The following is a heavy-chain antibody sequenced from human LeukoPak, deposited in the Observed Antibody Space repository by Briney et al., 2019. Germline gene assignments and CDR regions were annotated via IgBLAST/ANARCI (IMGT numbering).Heavy chain of an antibody. CDR3: AKDEDYDILTGSLFFDY. CDR1: GFTFSSYA. Sequence: GGSLRLSCAASGFTFSSYAMSWVRQAPGKGLEWVSAISGSGGSTYYADSVKGRFTISRDNSKNTLYLQMNSLRAEDTAVYYCAKDEDYDILTGSLFFDYWGQGTLVTVSS. J-gene: IGHJ4*02. V-gene: IGHV3-23*01. D-gene: IGHD3-9*01. CDR2: ISGSGGST.